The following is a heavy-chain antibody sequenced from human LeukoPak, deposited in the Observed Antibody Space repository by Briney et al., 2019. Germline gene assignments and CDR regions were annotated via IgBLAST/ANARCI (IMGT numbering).Heavy chain of an antibody. D-gene: IGHD4-23*01. V-gene: IGHV4-59*01. CDR2: FYYSGST. J-gene: IGHJ3*02. CDR1: GGSIRSYY. Sequence: SETLSLTCTVSGGSIRSYYWSWIRQPPGKGLEWIGYFYYSGSTNYNPSLKSRVTISVDTSKNQFSLKLSSVTAADTAVYYCARGYGGNSEDAFDIWGQGTMVTVSS. CDR3: ARGYGGNSEDAFDI.